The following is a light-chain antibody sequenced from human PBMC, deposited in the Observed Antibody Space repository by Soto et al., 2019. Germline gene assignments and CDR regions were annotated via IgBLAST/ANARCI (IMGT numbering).Light chain of an antibody. CDR1: QTISVY. Sequence: DIQMTQSPSSLSASVGDRVTITCRASQTISVYLNWYQQKPGRAPKLLMYIASTLQTGVPSRFSGSGSGTEFTLTITSLQPEDFATYYCQQVNSYPITFGQGTRLEIK. CDR3: QQVNSYPIT. V-gene: IGKV1-9*01. J-gene: IGKJ5*01. CDR2: IAS.